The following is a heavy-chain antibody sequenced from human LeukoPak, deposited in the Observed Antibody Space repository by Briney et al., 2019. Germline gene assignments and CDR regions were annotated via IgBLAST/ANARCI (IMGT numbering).Heavy chain of an antibody. CDR2: ISAYNGNT. Sequence: GASVKVSCKASGYTFTSYGISWVRQAPGQGLEWMGWISAYNGNTNYAQKLQGRVTMTTDTSTSTAYMELSSLRSEDTAVYYCARRIAAAGNEYFQHWGRGTLVTVSS. J-gene: IGHJ1*01. CDR3: ARRIAAAGNEYFQH. CDR1: GYTFTSYG. V-gene: IGHV1-18*01. D-gene: IGHD6-13*01.